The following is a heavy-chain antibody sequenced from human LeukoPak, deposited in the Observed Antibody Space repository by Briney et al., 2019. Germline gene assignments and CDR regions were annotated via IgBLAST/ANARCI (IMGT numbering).Heavy chain of an antibody. CDR3: ARVPYYDFWSGYSPPDY. CDR2: IIPIFGTA. Sequence: ASVKVSCKASGYTFTSYGISWVRQAPGQGLEWMGGIIPIFGTANYAQKFQGRVTITADESTSTAYMELSSLRSEDTAVYYCARVPYYDFWSGYSPPDYWGQGTLVTVSS. V-gene: IGHV1-69*13. CDR1: GYTFTSYG. J-gene: IGHJ4*02. D-gene: IGHD3-3*01.